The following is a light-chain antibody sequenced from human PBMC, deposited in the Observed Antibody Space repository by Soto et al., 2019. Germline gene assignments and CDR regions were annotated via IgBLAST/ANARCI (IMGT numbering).Light chain of an antibody. CDR1: QCIGSD. CDR2: DVF. V-gene: IGKV3D-15*01. J-gene: IGKJ4*01. CDR3: PEYESLPST. Sequence: EIVMTHSLSSLSLSPGERATITCSASQCIGSDLGWYQQKPGQAPRLVIYDVFTRDTGVPTRISGSGSGTEFTLTISSLQAEDFASYYSPEYESLPSTFGAGTKVDI.